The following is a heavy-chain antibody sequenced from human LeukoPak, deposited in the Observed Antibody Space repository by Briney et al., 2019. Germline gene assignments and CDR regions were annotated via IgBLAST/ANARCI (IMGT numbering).Heavy chain of an antibody. CDR1: GFSFSNYS. D-gene: IGHD3-22*01. Sequence: GGSLRLSCAASGFSFSNYSMNWVRQAPGKGLEWVSYISSSSSTIYYADSVKGRFTISRDNAKNSLYLQMNSLRDEDTAVFYCAREGAYYGRNFDYWGQGTPVTVSS. J-gene: IGHJ4*02. V-gene: IGHV3-48*02. CDR2: ISSSSSTI. CDR3: AREGAYYGRNFDY.